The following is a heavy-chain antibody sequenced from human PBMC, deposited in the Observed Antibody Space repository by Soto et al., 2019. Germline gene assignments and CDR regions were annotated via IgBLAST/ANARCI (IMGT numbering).Heavy chain of an antibody. J-gene: IGHJ6*02. CDR3: ASRCNRPNGYGMDF. CDR1: GLTFKKYW. D-gene: IGHD6-6*01. V-gene: IGHV3-74*01. CDR2: LNPNDSNR. Sequence: GGPLRLSCEAPGLTFKKYWMHWVRQALGKGLVGVARLNPNDSNRKYASSLQGRFTIPRDNAKNTLILQMNSLRAADTAVYFCASRCNRPNGYGMDFWGQGTTVTVSS.